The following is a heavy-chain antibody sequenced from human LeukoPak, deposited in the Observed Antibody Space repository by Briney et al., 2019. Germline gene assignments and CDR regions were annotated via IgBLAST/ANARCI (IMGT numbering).Heavy chain of an antibody. J-gene: IGHJ4*02. CDR3: ARDRVFADFDY. Sequence: ASVKVSCKASGYTFTSYGISWVRQAPGQGLEWMGWISAYNGNTNYAQKLQGRVTMTRDTSISTAYMELSRLKSDDTAMYYCARDRVFADFDYWGQGTLVTVSS. D-gene: IGHD2-21*01. CDR2: ISAYNGNT. V-gene: IGHV1-18*01. CDR1: GYTFTSYG.